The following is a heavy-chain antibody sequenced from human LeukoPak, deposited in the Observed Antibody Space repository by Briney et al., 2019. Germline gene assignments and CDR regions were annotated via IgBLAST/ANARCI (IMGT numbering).Heavy chain of an antibody. V-gene: IGHV3-74*01. J-gene: IGHJ4*02. D-gene: IGHD4-17*01. CDR2: INRDGGGT. Sequence: GGSLRLSCAASRFTFSDYWMHWVRQAPGKGLVWVSRINRDGGGTTYADSVKGRFTISRDNAKNTLYLRMNSLRAEDTAVYFCARVAYGDYGVFDYWGQGTLVTVSS. CDR3: ARVAYGDYGVFDY. CDR1: RFTFSDYW.